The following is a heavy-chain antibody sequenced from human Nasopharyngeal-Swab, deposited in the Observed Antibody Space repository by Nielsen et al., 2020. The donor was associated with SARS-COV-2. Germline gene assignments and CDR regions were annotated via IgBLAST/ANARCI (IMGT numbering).Heavy chain of an antibody. Sequence: GESLKISCAASGFTFSSYAMHWVRQAPGKGLEWVAVISYDGSNKDHADSVKGRFTTSRDNSKNTLYLQMNSLRAEDTAVYYCARGSGSWGFDPWGQGTLVTVSS. D-gene: IGHD1-26*01. CDR1: GFTFSSYA. J-gene: IGHJ5*02. CDR3: ARGSGSWGFDP. V-gene: IGHV3-30*03. CDR2: ISYDGSNK.